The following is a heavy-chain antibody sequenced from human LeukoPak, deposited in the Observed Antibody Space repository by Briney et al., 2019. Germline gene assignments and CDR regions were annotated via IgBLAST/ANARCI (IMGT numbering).Heavy chain of an antibody. V-gene: IGHV1-69*05. CDR2: IIPIFGTA. J-gene: IGHJ3*02. CDR3: ARQGWFGELAAFDI. CDR1: GYTFTDYY. Sequence: SVKVSCKASGYTFTDYYMHWVRQTPGQGLEWMGWIIPIFGTANYAQKFQGRVTITTDESTSTAYMELSSLRSEDTAVYYCARQGWFGELAAFDIWGQGTMVTVSS. D-gene: IGHD3-10*01.